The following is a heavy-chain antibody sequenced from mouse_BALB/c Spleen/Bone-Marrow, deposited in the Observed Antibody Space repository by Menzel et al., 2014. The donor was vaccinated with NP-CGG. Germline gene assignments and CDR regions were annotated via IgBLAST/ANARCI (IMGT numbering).Heavy chain of an antibody. CDR3: AREGYWSWPMDY. J-gene: IGHJ4*01. V-gene: IGHV2-6-7*01. CDR2: IWGDGNT. CDR1: GFSLRGHG. Sequence: VKVVESGPGLVAPSQSLSITCTVSGFSLRGHGVNWVRQPPGKGLEWLGKIWGDGNTDYNSVLKSRLSISKDNSKSQVFLKMNSLQTDDTGRYYCAREGYWSWPMDYWGQGTSVTVSS.